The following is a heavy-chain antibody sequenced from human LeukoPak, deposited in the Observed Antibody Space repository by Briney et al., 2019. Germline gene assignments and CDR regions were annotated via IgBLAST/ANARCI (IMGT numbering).Heavy chain of an antibody. V-gene: IGHV1-69*13. CDR3: AREREIVGATEYYFDY. CDR1: GGTFSSYA. J-gene: IGHJ4*02. CDR2: IIPIFGTA. Sequence: ASVKVSCKASGGTFSSYAISWVRQAPGQGLEWMGGIIPIFGTANYAQKFQGRVTITADESTSTAYMELSSLRSEGTAVYYCAREREIVGATEYYFDYWGQGTLVTVSS. D-gene: IGHD1-26*01.